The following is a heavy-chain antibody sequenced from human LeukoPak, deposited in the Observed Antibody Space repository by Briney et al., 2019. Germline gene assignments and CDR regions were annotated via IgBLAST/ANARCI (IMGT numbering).Heavy chain of an antibody. CDR3: AKVAYSSSSEYNWFDP. J-gene: IGHJ5*02. V-gene: IGHV3-7*03. CDR2: IKQDGSEK. CDR1: GFTFSSYW. D-gene: IGHD6-6*01. Sequence: GGSLRLSCAASGFTFSSYWMSWVRQAPGKGLEWVANIKQDGSEKYYVDSVKGRFTISRDNAKNSLYLQMNSLRAEDTAVYYCAKVAYSSSSEYNWFDPWGQGTLVTVSS.